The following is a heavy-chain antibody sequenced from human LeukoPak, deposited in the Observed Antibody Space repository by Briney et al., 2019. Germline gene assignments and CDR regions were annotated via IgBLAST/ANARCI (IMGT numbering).Heavy chain of an antibody. V-gene: IGHV1-69*13. CDR3: ARCRDYYGSGRNYYYMDV. J-gene: IGHJ6*03. CDR1: GGTFSSYA. D-gene: IGHD3-10*01. CDR2: IIPIFGTA. Sequence: SVKVSCKASGGTFSSYAISWVRQAPGQGLEWMGGIIPIFGTANYAQKFQGRVTITADESTSTAYMELSSLRSEAAAVYYCARCRDYYGSGRNYYYMDVWGKGTTVTVSS.